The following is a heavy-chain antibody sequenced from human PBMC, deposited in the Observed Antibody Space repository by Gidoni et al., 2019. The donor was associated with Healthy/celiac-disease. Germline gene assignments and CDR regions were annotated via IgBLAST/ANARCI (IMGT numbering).Heavy chain of an antibody. J-gene: IGHJ6*02. CDR1: GFTFSSSS. CDR3: ARDRDFVVQGDYYSYGMDV. D-gene: IGHD3-9*01. CDR2: ISSSSSTI. V-gene: IGHV3-48*02. Sequence: EVQLVESGGGLVQPGGDLRLSCEASGFTFSSSSMNWVRQAPGKGLEWVSYISSSSSTIYYAASLMRRFTISRDNAKNSLYLQMNSLRDEDTAVYYCARDRDFVVQGDYYSYGMDVWGQGTTVTVSS.